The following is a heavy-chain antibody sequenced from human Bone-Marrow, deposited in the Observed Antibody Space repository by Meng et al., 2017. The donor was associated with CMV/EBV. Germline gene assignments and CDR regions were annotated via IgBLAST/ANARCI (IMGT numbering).Heavy chain of an antibody. CDR1: GFTFSSYS. CDR2: ISSSSSTI. Sequence: GGSLRLSCAASGFTFSSYSMNWVRQAPGKGLEWVSYISSSSSTIYYADSVKGRFTISRDNAKNSLYLQMNSLRAEDTAVYYCARKDDFWSGYLSPSDAFDIWGQGPMVTVSS. CDR3: ARKDDFWSGYLSPSDAFDI. V-gene: IGHV3-48*04. J-gene: IGHJ3*02. D-gene: IGHD3-3*01.